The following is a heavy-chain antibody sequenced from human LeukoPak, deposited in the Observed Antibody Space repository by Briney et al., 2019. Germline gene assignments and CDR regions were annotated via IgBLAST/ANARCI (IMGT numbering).Heavy chain of an antibody. CDR1: GFTFSSYS. CDR3: ARDRNSGYDSSFDY. J-gene: IGHJ4*02. Sequence: GGSLRLSCAASGFTFSSYSMNWVRQAPGKGLEWVSSISSSSSYIYYADSVKGRFTISRDIAKNSLYLQMNSLRAEDTAVYYCARDRNSGYDSSFDYWGQGTLVTVSS. V-gene: IGHV3-21*01. D-gene: IGHD5-12*01. CDR2: ISSSSSYI.